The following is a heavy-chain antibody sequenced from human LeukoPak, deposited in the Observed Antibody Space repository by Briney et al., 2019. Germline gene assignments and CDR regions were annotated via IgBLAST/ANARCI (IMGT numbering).Heavy chain of an antibody. CDR1: GYTFTNYG. V-gene: IGHV1-18*01. D-gene: IGHD6-19*01. CDR2: ISVYNGNT. J-gene: IGHJ4*02. Sequence: EASVKVSCKASGYTFTNYGISWVRQAPGQGLERMGWISVYNGNTNYAQKFQGRVTMTTDTSTRTAYMELRSLRSDDTAVYYCAREVEQWLVRGGDYWGQGTLVTVSS. CDR3: AREVEQWLVRGGDY.